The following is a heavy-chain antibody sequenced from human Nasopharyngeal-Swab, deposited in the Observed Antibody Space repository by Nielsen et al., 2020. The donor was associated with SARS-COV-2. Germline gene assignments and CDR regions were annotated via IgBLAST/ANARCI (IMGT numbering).Heavy chain of an antibody. Sequence: GESLKISCAASGFTFSSYSMNWVRQAPGKGLEWVSYISSSSSTIYYADSVKGRFTISRDNAKNSLYLQMNSLRDEDTAVYYCASLPQRSGFYYYYGMDVWGQGTTVTVSS. CDR2: ISSSSSTI. V-gene: IGHV3-48*02. CDR1: GFTFSSYS. D-gene: IGHD3-10*01. CDR3: ASLPQRSGFYYYYGMDV. J-gene: IGHJ6*02.